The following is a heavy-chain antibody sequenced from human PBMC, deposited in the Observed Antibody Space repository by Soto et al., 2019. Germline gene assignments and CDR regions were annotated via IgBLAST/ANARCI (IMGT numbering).Heavy chain of an antibody. CDR2: FGPEDGET. J-gene: IGHJ4*02. V-gene: IGHV1-24*01. D-gene: IGHD3-9*01. Sequence: ASVKVSCKVSGYTLTELSMHWVRQAPGKGLEWMGGFGPEDGETIYAQKFQGRVTMTEDTSTDTAYMELSSLRSEDTAVYYCATGPLYYDILTTRTPLDYWGQGTLVTVSS. CDR3: ATGPLYYDILTTRTPLDY. CDR1: GYTLTELS.